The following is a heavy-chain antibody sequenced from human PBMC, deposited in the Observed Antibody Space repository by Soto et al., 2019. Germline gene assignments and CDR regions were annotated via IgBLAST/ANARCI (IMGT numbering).Heavy chain of an antibody. D-gene: IGHD3-16*02. CDR1: GGTFSSYA. Sequence: QVQLVQSGAEVKKPGSSVKVSCKAFGGTFSSYAISWVRQAPGQGLEWMGGIIPLFGTTNYAPKFQGRVAITADERARTAYMDLSILKSEDTAVYYCATNNLASYHFDYGGQGTLVTVAS. CDR3: ATNNLASYHFDY. CDR2: IIPLFGTT. J-gene: IGHJ4*02. V-gene: IGHV1-69*01.